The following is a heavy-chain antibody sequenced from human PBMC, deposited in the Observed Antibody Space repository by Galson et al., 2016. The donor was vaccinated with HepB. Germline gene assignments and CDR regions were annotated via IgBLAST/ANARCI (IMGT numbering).Heavy chain of an antibody. CDR3: ARLPGTGYWYFDL. CDR1: AVSIRNSGRY. V-gene: IGHV4-31*03. CDR2: MYHRGTT. Sequence: TLSLTCSVSAVSIRNSGRYWTWVRQHPGQGLEWIGYMYHRGTTYYNPSLKSRVTMSVDTSENQFSLKLSSVTAADTAMYYCARLPGTGYWYFDLWGRGTLVTVSS. J-gene: IGHJ2*01. D-gene: IGHD6-13*01.